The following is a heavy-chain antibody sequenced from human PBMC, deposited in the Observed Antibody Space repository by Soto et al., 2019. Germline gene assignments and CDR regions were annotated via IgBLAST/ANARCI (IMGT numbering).Heavy chain of an antibody. D-gene: IGHD1-26*01. V-gene: IGHV3-23*01. CDR3: AKASAPGGTYFPLWF. Sequence: XGSLRLSCAASGFTFSSYGMSGVRQAPGKGLEWVSSISGSGGSTYYADSVKGRFTISRDNSKNTLYLQMNSLQAEDTAVYYCAKASAPGGTYFPLWFWGQGTLVTVSS. J-gene: IGHJ4*02. CDR1: GFTFSSYG. CDR2: ISGSGGST.